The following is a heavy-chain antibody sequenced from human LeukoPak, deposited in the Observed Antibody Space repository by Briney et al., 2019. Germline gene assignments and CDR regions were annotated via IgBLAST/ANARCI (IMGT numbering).Heavy chain of an antibody. CDR1: RFTFSIFG. CDR3: ARGSMVRGVTISLYGMDV. V-gene: IGHV3-30*03. CDR2: ISSDGSNK. D-gene: IGHD3-10*01. Sequence: GGSLRLSCAASRFTFSIFGMHWVRQAPGKGLEWVAVISSDGSNKYYADSVRGRFTISRDNSKDTLYLQMSSLRAEDTAVYYCARGSMVRGVTISLYGMDVWGQGTTVTVSS. J-gene: IGHJ6*02.